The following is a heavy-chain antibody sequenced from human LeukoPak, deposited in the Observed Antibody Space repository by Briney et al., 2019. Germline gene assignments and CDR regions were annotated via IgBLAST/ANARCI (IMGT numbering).Heavy chain of an antibody. CDR3: AREAVAGTVMYFDY. CDR1: GGIFSSYA. D-gene: IGHD6-19*01. V-gene: IGHV1-69*05. J-gene: IGHJ4*02. CDR2: IIPIFGTA. Sequence: ASVKVSCKASGGIFSSYAISWVRQAPGHGLEWMGGIIPIFGTANYAQKFQGRVTITTDESTSTAYMELSSLRSEDTAVYYCAREAVAGTVMYFDYWGQGTLVTVSS.